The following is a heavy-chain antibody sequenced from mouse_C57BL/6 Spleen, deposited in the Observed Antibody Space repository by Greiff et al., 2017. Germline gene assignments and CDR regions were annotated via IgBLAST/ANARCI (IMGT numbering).Heavy chain of an antibody. J-gene: IGHJ2*01. CDR3: YYVDY. Sequence: VQLQQSGAELVMPGASVKLSCKASGYTFTSYWMHWVKQRPGQGLEWIGEIDPSDSYTNYNQKFKGKSTLTVDKSSSTAYMQLSSLTSEDSAVYYCYYVDYWGQGTTLTVSS. V-gene: IGHV1-69*01. CDR1: GYTFTSYW. CDR2: IDPSDSYT.